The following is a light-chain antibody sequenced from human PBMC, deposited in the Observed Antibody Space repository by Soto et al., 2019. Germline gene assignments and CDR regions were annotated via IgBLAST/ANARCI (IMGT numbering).Light chain of an antibody. V-gene: IGKV1-6*01. CDR3: LQDNSYPWT. Sequence: AIQMSQTPSSLSVSVRDRGTITCRASQDIRNDLHWYQQKPGEAPNLLIYAATTFQSGVPSRFSGSGSGTHFTLNISSLQPEDLATYFCLQDNSYPWTFGQGTNVEIK. CDR2: AAT. J-gene: IGKJ1*01. CDR1: QDIRND.